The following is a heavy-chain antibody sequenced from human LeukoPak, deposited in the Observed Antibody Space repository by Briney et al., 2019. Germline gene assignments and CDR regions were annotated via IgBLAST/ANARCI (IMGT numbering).Heavy chain of an antibody. CDR3: AKDKGGRDGYTTQYYFDY. D-gene: IGHD5-24*01. J-gene: IGHJ4*02. CDR2: ISWNSGSI. CDR1: GFTFDDYA. V-gene: IGHV3-9*01. Sequence: QAGGSLRLSCAASGFTFDDYAMHWVRQAPGKGLEWVSGISWNSGSIGYADSVKGRFTISRDNAKNSLYLQMNSLRAEDTALHYCAKDKGGRDGYTTQYYFDYWGQGTLVTVSS.